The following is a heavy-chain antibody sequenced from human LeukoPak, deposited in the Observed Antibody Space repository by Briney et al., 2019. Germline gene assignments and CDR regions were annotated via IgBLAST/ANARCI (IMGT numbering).Heavy chain of an antibody. Sequence: GGALRLSCAASVFTFSSYALSCVPEAPGRGLEYVLELSGSGGSTYYANSVKGRFTISRDNSKNTLYLQMNSLRAEDTAVYYCAKDLRKQYSSGQGADYWGQGTLVTVSS. CDR1: VFTFSSYA. V-gene: IGHV3-23*01. CDR2: LSGSGGST. D-gene: IGHD6-19*01. J-gene: IGHJ4*02. CDR3: AKDLRKQYSSGQGADY.